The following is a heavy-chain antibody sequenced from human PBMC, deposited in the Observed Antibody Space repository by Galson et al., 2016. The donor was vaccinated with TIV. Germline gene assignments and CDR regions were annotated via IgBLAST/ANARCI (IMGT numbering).Heavy chain of an antibody. V-gene: IGHV4-30-4*01. CDR3: ARANGHYYYGMDV. J-gene: IGHJ6*02. CDR1: GDSISSGDYY. Sequence: TLSLTCSVSGDSISSGDYYWSWIRQPPGKGLEWIGCIHSSGTSDYKASLKSRVTISVDRSTNQVSLKLASVTAADTALYYCARANGHYYYGMDVRGQGTTVTVSS. D-gene: IGHD2-8*01. CDR2: IHSSGTS.